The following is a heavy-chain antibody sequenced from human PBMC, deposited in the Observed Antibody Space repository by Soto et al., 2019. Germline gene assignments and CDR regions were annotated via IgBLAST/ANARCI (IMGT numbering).Heavy chain of an antibody. CDR2: IRDGGEST. J-gene: IGHJ3*02. CDR1: GFFFGNYM. Sequence: EVQLLESGGGLVQPGESPRLSCAFSGFFFGNYMMTWVRQAPGKGLEWVSTIRDGGESTYYADSVKGRFTISRDNSKNTLYLQMDSLGVEDTAVYYCAPHVHCSGGSCHYDAFDIRGQGTMVTVSS. CDR3: APHVHCSGGSCHYDAFDI. V-gene: IGHV3-23*01. D-gene: IGHD2-15*01.